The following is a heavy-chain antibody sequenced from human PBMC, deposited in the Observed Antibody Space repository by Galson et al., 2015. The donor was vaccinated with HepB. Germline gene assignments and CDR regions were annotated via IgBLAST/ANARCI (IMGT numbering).Heavy chain of an antibody. Sequence: SETLSLTCTVSGASISNHYWSWIRQPPGKGLEWIGYIYYSGNTNYNPSLNSRVTISIDTSKNQFSLKLSSVTAADTAVYYCARYWGSWYFDLWGRGTLVTVSS. CDR1: GASISNHY. D-gene: IGHD7-27*01. CDR2: IYYSGNT. V-gene: IGHV4-59*11. J-gene: IGHJ2*01. CDR3: ARYWGSWYFDL.